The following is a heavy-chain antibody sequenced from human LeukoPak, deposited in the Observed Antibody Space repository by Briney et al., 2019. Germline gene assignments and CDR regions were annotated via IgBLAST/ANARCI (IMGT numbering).Heavy chain of an antibody. D-gene: IGHD3-9*01. Sequence: GASVKVSCKASGYTFTSYDINWVRQATGQGLEWMGWMNPNSGNTGYAQKFQGRVTMTRNTSISTAYMELSSLRSEDMAVYYCARVPPIYDILTGYYLDAFDIWGQGTMVTVSS. CDR1: GYTFTSYD. V-gene: IGHV1-8*01. CDR2: MNPNSGNT. J-gene: IGHJ3*02. CDR3: ARVPPIYDILTGYYLDAFDI.